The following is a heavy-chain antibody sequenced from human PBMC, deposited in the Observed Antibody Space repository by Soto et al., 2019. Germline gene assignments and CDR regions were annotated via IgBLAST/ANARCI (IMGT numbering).Heavy chain of an antibody. D-gene: IGHD4-4*01. Sequence: SETLSLTCAVYGGSLSGYYWSWIRQPPGKGLEWIGDVSHSEATDSNPSLKSRVTLSVDTSNNQFSLKLNSVTAADTAVYYCAKWSTDYNAFDAWGQGIKVTVSS. CDR2: VSHSEAT. CDR3: AKWSTDYNAFDA. J-gene: IGHJ3*01. V-gene: IGHV4-34*10. CDR1: GGSLSGYY.